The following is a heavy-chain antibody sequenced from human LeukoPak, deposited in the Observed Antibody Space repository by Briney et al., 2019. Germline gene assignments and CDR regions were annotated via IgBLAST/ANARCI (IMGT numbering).Heavy chain of an antibody. CDR2: IYYSGST. V-gene: IGHV4-31*03. Sequence: SQTLSLTCTVSGGSISSGGYYWSWIRPHPGKGLEWIGYIYYSGSTYYNPSLKSRIIISVDTSKNQFSLKLSSVTAADTAVYYCARTGSTVTMLYPFDHWGQGTLVTVSS. CDR3: ARTGSTVTMLYPFDH. J-gene: IGHJ4*02. CDR1: GGSISSGGYY. D-gene: IGHD4-17*01.